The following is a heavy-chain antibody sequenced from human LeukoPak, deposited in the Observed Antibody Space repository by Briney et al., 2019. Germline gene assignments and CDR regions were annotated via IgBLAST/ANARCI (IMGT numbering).Heavy chain of an antibody. D-gene: IGHD4-23*01. CDR3: ARHDYGGNGGETDY. V-gene: IGHV4-59*08. Sequence: PSETLSLTCTVSGGSISPYYWSWIRQPPGKGLEWIGYIFYTGNTNYIPSLKSRVTISVDTSNNQFSLRLSSVTAADTAVYYCARHDYGGNGGETDYWGQGTLVTVPS. CDR2: IFYTGNT. J-gene: IGHJ4*02. CDR1: GGSISPYY.